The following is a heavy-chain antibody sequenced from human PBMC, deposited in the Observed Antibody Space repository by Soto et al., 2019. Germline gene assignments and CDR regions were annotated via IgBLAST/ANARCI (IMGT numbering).Heavy chain of an antibody. CDR2: IYYSGST. V-gene: IGHV4-31*03. CDR1: GCSISSGGYY. Sequence: TLSLSCTVSGCSISSGGYYWRCIRQHPGKGLEWIGYIYYSGSTYYNPSLKSRVTISVDTSKNQFSLKLSSVTAADTAVYYCAREAGYGAVFDSWGQGTLVTVSS. CDR3: AREAGYGAVFDS. D-gene: IGHD4-17*01. J-gene: IGHJ4*02.